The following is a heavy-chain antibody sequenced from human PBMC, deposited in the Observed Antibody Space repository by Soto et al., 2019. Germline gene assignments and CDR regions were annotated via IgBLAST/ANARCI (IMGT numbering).Heavy chain of an antibody. Sequence: GGSLRLSCAASGFTFSNAWMNWVRQAPGKGLEWVGRIKSKTDGGTTDYAAPVKGRFTISRDDSKNTLYLQMNSLRAEDTAVYYCAISGYSSGNDAFDIWGQGTMVTVSS. CDR3: AISGYSSGNDAFDI. V-gene: IGHV3-15*07. D-gene: IGHD6-19*01. CDR2: IKSKTDGGTT. J-gene: IGHJ3*02. CDR1: GFTFSNAW.